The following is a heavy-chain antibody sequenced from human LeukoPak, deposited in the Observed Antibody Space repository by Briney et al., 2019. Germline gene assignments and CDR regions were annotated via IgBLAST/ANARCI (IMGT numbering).Heavy chain of an antibody. D-gene: IGHD1-26*01. Sequence: SETLSLTCTVSGGSISSYYWSWIRQPAGKGLEWIGRIYTSGSTNCNPSLKSRVTMSVDTSKNQFSLKLSSVTAADTAVYYCARASGSYGYYWFDPWGQGTLVTVSS. V-gene: IGHV4-4*07. CDR1: GGSISSYY. CDR2: IYTSGST. J-gene: IGHJ5*02. CDR3: ARASGSYGYYWFDP.